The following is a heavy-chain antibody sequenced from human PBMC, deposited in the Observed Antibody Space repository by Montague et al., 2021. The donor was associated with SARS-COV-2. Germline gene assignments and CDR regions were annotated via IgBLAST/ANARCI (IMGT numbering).Heavy chain of an antibody. J-gene: IGHJ6*02. Sequence: PALVKPTQTLTLTCTFSGFSLSTSGMCVSWIRQPPGKALEWLALXXWDDDKYYSTSLKTRLTISKDTSKNQVVLTMTNMDPVDTATYYCARILGGHQLAPPYYYYYGMDVWGQGTTVTVSS. CDR2: XXWDDDK. V-gene: IGHV2-70*01. CDR1: GFSLSTSGMC. CDR3: ARILGGHQLAPPYYYYYGMDV. D-gene: IGHD6-13*01.